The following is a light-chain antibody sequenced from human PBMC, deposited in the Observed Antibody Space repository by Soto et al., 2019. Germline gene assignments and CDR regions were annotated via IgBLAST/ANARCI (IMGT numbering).Light chain of an antibody. J-gene: IGKJ4*01. CDR1: QDVGSDY. V-gene: IGKV3-20*01. Sequence: EIVVTQSPATLSVSPGERATLSCRASQDVGSDYFAWYQQKPGQAPRVIIFGVSTRATGVPDRFSGSGSGTDFTLTISRLEPEDFALYYCQQYGNSPLTFGGGTKVDIK. CDR2: GVS. CDR3: QQYGNSPLT.